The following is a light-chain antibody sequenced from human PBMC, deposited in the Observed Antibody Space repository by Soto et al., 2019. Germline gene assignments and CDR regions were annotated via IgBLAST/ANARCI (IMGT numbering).Light chain of an antibody. J-gene: IGKJ4*01. CDR2: GAS. Sequence: EIVMTQSPATLSVSPGKRVTLSCRASQSVSSNLVWYQQKPGQAPRLLIYGASTRATGIPARFSGSGSGTEFTLTIARLEPEDFAMYYCQQYGGPPLFGGGTTVEI. CDR1: QSVSSN. CDR3: QQYGGPPL. V-gene: IGKV3-15*01.